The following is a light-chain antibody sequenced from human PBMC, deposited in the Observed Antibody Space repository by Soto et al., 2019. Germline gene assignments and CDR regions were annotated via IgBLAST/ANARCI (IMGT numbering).Light chain of an antibody. CDR2: SAS. CDR1: QDIHVF. J-gene: IGKJ3*01. V-gene: IGKV1-9*01. Sequence: DIQLTQSPSFLSASEGDRVTITCRASQDIHVFLAWYQHKPGKAPRLLIDSASTFQSGVPSRVSGSRSGTEFTLTISSRQPEDIATYYCQKFNNYPLTCGPGTKVDFK. CDR3: QKFNNYPLT.